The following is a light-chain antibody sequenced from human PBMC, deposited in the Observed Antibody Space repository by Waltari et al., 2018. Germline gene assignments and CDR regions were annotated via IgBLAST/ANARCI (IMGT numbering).Light chain of an antibody. Sequence: QSALTQPPSASGSPDRSVTISCTGTSSDVGGYHCVSWYQQYPGKAPKLIVYEVSKRPSGVPDRVPGSKSGNTASLTVSGLQAEDEADYYCSSFAGSNTVKFGGGTKLTVL. CDR2: EVS. CDR1: SSDVGGYHC. CDR3: SSFAGSNTVK. J-gene: IGLJ2*01. V-gene: IGLV2-8*01.